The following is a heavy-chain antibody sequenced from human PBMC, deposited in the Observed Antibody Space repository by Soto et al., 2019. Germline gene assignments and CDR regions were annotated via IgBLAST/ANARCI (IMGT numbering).Heavy chain of an antibody. CDR3: ARDPVRGRYFDWLLGRVGMEV. D-gene: IGHD3-9*01. CDR2: IYYSGST. CDR1: GGSISSGDYY. Sequence: SETLSLTCTVSGGSISSGDYYWSWIRQPPGKGLEWIGYIYYSGSTYYNPSLKSRVTISVDTSKNQFSLKLSSVTAADTAVYYCARDPVRGRYFDWLLGRVGMEVWGQGTTVTVS. V-gene: IGHV4-30-4*01. J-gene: IGHJ6*02.